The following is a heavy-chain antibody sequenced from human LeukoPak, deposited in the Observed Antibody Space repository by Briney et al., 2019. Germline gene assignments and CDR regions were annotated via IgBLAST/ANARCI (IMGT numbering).Heavy chain of an antibody. J-gene: IGHJ4*02. CDR2: INPNSGGT. V-gene: IGHV1-2*02. CDR1: GYTFTGYY. D-gene: IGHD3-22*01. CDR3: ARKLYDSSRYGQTYYFDN. Sequence: ASVKVSCKASGYTFTGYYMHWVRQAPGQGLEWMGWINPNSGGTNYAQKFQGRVTMTTDTFTNTAYMDLRSLRSDDTAVYYCARKLYDSSRYGQTYYFDNWGQGTLVTVSS.